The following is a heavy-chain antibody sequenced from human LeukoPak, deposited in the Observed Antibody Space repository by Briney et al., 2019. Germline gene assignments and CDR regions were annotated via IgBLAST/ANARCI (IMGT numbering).Heavy chain of an antibody. V-gene: IGHV4-34*01. Sequence: SETLSLTCAVCGGSFSGYYWSWIRQPPGKGLEWIGEINHSGSTNYNPSLKSRVTISVDTSKNQFSLKLSSVTAADTAVYYCARGAAFCSGGSCRLYNWFDPWGQGALVTVSS. D-gene: IGHD2-15*01. CDR3: ARGAAFCSGGSCRLYNWFDP. J-gene: IGHJ5*02. CDR2: INHSGST. CDR1: GGSFSGYY.